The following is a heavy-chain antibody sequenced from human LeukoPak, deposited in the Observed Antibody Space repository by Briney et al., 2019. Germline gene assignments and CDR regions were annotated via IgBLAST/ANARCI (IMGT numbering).Heavy chain of an antibody. CDR3: ARGLWDSDV. CDR1: GGSSSGHY. CDR2: ITDSGSI. Sequence: PSETLSLTCAVYGGSSSGHYWSWTRQPPGKGLEWIGEITDSGSINYNSSLESRVTISLDTSKNQFSLKLSSVTAADTAVYYCARGLWDSDVWGQGTTVTVSS. J-gene: IGHJ6*02. V-gene: IGHV4-34*01. D-gene: IGHD1-26*01.